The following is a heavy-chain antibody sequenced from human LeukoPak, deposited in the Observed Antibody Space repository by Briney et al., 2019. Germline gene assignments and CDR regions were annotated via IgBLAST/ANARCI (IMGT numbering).Heavy chain of an antibody. CDR3: ARTTVTTNWFDP. J-gene: IGHJ5*02. V-gene: IGHV1-2*06. CDR2: IDPNSGGT. Sequence: GASVKVSXKASGYTFTGYYMHWVRQAPGQGLEWMGRIDPNSGGTNYAQKFHGRVTMTRDTSISTAYMELSRLRSDDTAVYYCARTTVTTNWFDPWGQGTLVTVSS. CDR1: GYTFTGYY. D-gene: IGHD4-11*01.